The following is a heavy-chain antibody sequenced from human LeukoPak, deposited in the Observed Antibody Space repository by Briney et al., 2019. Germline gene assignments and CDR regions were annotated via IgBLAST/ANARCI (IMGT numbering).Heavy chain of an antibody. CDR2: HKSKADGGPT. J-gene: IGHJ4*02. Sequence: GVSLRLSCAPSGFTLTNAYMSWVRHAPGKGREWVGRHKSKADGGPTDYTAPVRRSFTILRDDSRHTLFSQMNRLETEDIAVYYCTTYNTGRHYDWGQGTLATVSS. D-gene: IGHD1-14*01. CDR1: GFTLTNAY. CDR3: TTYNTGRHYD. V-gene: IGHV3-15*01.